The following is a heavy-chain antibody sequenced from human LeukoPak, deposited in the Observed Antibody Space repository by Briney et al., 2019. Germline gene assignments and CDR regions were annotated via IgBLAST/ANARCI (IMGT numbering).Heavy chain of an antibody. D-gene: IGHD6-6*01. CDR2: IYTSGGA. CDR3: ARLTRLSTSPDRYYLDY. CDR1: GDSISSCY. Sequence: SETLSLTCTVYGDSISSCYWSWIRQPPGKGLEWIGYIYTSGGANYIPSLKGRVTISIDTSKNQFSLKLSSVTAADSAVYYCARLTRLSTSPDRYYLDYWGQGTLVTVSS. J-gene: IGHJ4*02. V-gene: IGHV4-4*09.